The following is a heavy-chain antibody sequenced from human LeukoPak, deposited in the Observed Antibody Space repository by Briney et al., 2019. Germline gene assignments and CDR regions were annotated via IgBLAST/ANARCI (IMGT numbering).Heavy chain of an antibody. J-gene: IGHJ4*02. D-gene: IGHD5-18*01. Sequence: ASVKVSCKASGYTFTGCFIHYVRQAPGQGLEWMGWIDPNSDSIRYSETFKDRVTMTRDTSTNTAYMELGWLRSDDTAVYYCARSAYNYGYVYFDHWGQGTLVIVSS. V-gene: IGHV1-2*02. CDR3: ARSAYNYGYVYFDH. CDR2: IDPNSDSI. CDR1: GYTFTGCF.